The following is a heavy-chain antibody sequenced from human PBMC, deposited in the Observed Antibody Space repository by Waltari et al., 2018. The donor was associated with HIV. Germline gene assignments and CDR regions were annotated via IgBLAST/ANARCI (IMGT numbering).Heavy chain of an antibody. J-gene: IGHJ4*02. D-gene: IGHD2-8*01. V-gene: IGHV3-7*04. CDR2: INQNGSEQ. Sequence: VKLVESGGGLVQPGGSRSLSCSASGFDLSSYWMTWVRQAPGKGLEWVANINQNGSEQYYAESVKGRFTISRDNAKKSLSLQMNSLRVADSAIYYCAGGPNWDWGQGIPVTVSS. CDR1: GFDLSSYW. CDR3: AGGPNWD.